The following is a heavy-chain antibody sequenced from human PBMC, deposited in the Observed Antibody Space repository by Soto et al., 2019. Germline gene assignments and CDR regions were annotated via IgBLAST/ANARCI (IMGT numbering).Heavy chain of an antibody. CDR2: ISYDGSNK. D-gene: IGHD2-2*01. CDR1: GFTFSSYG. V-gene: IGHV3-30*18. J-gene: IGHJ6*02. CDR3: AKDADIVVVPAATRLYYGMDV. Sequence: PGGSLRLSCAASGFTFSSYGMHWVRQAPGKGLEWVAVISYDGSNKYYADSVKGRFTISRDNSKNTLYLQMNSLRAEDTAVYYCAKDADIVVVPAATRLYYGMDVWGQGTTVTVSS.